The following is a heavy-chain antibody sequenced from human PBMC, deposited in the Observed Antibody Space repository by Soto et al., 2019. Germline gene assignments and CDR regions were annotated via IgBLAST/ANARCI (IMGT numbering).Heavy chain of an antibody. CDR1: GGSFSGYY. D-gene: IGHD5-12*01. V-gene: IGHV4-34*01. Sequence: SDTLSLTCAVYGGSFSGYYWSWIRQPPGKGLEWIGEINHSGSTNYNPSLKSRVTISVDTSKNQFSLKLSSVTAADTAVYYCARELTNRGYSDGVDYWGQGTLVTVYS. CDR3: ARELTNRGYSDGVDY. CDR2: INHSGST. J-gene: IGHJ4*02.